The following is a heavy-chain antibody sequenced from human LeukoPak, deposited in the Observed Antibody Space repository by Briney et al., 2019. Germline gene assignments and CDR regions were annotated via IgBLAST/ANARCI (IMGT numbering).Heavy chain of an antibody. J-gene: IGHJ4*02. Sequence: GGSLRLSCAASGFTFSSYAMSWVRQAPGKRLEWVSAISGSGGSTYYADSVKGRFTISRDNSKNTLYLQMNSLRAEDTAVYYCAKDLGGYSYGYPNYWGQGTLVTVSS. V-gene: IGHV3-23*01. CDR1: GFTFSSYA. CDR2: ISGSGGST. D-gene: IGHD5-18*01. CDR3: AKDLGGYSYGYPNY.